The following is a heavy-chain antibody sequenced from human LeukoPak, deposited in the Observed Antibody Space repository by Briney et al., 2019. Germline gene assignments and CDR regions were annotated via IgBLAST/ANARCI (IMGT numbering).Heavy chain of an antibody. D-gene: IGHD1-1*01. J-gene: IGHJ5*02. V-gene: IGHV1-18*01. CDR2: ISAYNGNT. CDR3: ARGTNPPNWNDVDDWFDP. CDR1: GYTFTSYG. Sequence: GASVKVSCKASGYTFTSYGISWVRQAPGQGLEWMGWISAYNGNTNYARKLQGRVTMTTDTSTSTAYMELRSLRSDDTAVYYCARGTNPPNWNDVDDWFDPWGQGTLVTVSS.